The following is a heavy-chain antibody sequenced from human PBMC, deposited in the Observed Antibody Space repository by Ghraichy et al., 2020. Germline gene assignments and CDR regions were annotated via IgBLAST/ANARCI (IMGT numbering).Heavy chain of an antibody. CDR1: GVSTSSYC. D-gene: IGHD3-22*01. V-gene: IGHV4-59*01. CDR3: AGDKIDRAGSNGMDV. J-gene: IGHJ6*01. Sequence: SETLSLTCTVSGVSTSSYCWNWIRQSPGKGLEWIGYICDRGSTNYNPSLKSRVTISEDTSKDQFSLNLNSVTAADTAVYYCAGDKIDRAGSNGMDVWGQGTRVTVSS. CDR2: ICDRGST.